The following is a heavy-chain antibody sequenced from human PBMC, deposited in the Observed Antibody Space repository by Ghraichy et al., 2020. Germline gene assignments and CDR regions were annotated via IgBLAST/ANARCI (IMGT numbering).Heavy chain of an antibody. Sequence: SETLSLTCAVSGYSISSGYYWGWIRQPPGKGLEWIGSIYHSGSTYYNPSLKSRVTISVDTSKNQFSLKLSSVTAADTAVYYCARVITMVRGVIDYWGQGTLVTVSS. CDR3: ARVITMVRGVIDY. CDR1: GYSISSGYY. V-gene: IGHV4-38-2*01. D-gene: IGHD3-10*01. CDR2: IYHSGST. J-gene: IGHJ4*02.